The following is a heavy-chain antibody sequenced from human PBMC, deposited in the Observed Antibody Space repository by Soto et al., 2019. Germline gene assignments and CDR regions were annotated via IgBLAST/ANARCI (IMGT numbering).Heavy chain of an antibody. J-gene: IGHJ3*02. V-gene: IGHV3-23*01. CDR3: AKDELVAVAGPHPYDAFDI. D-gene: IGHD6-19*01. Sequence: GGSLRLSCAASGFIFANYAMSWVRQAPGKGLEWVSSISGSGTSTYYADSVKGRFTISRDNSKNTLYLQMNSLRSEDTAVYYCAKDELVAVAGPHPYDAFDIWGQGTTVTVSS. CDR1: GFIFANYA. CDR2: ISGSGTST.